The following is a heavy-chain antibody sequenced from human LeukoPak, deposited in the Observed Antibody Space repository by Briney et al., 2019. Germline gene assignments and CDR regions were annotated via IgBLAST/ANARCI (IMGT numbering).Heavy chain of an antibody. CDR3: ASAPGKATIFYYGMDV. CDR2: ISAYNGNT. CDR1: GYTFTSYG. J-gene: IGHJ6*02. Sequence: ASVKVSCKASGYTFTSYGISWVRQAPGQGLEWMGWISAYNGNTNYAQKLQGRVTMTTDTSTSTAYMELRSLRSDDTAVYYCASAPGKATIFYYGMDVWGQGTTVTVSS. D-gene: IGHD5-12*01. V-gene: IGHV1-18*01.